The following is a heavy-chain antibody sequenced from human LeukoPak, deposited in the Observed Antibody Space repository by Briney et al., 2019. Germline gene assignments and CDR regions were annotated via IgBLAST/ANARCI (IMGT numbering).Heavy chain of an antibody. J-gene: IGHJ1*01. V-gene: IGHV3-30*02. D-gene: IGHD3-22*01. CDR2: IRYDGSNK. Sequence: SGGFLRLSCAASGFTFSSYGMHWVRQAPGKGLEWVAFIRYDGSNKYYADSVKGRFTISRDNSKNTLYLQMNSLRAEDTAVYYCATSRYYYDSSGYPEYFQHWGQGTLVTVSS. CDR3: ATSRYYYDSSGYPEYFQH. CDR1: GFTFSSYG.